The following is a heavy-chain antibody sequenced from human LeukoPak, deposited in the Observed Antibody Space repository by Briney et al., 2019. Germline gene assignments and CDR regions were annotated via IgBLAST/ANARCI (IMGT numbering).Heavy chain of an antibody. J-gene: IGHJ3*02. CDR2: IYSGGST. CDR1: GFTVSSNY. Sequence: GGSLRLSCAASGFTVSSNYMSWVRQAPGKGLEWVSVIYSGGSTYYADSVKGRFTISRDNSKNTLYLQMGSLRAEDMAVYYCARGPFGAYSSSPRAFDIWGQGTMVTVSS. V-gene: IGHV3-66*01. D-gene: IGHD6-6*01. CDR3: ARGPFGAYSSSPRAFDI.